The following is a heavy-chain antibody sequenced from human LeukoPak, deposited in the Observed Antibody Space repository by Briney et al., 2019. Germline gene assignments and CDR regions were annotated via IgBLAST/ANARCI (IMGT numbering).Heavy chain of an antibody. Sequence: SETLSLXCTVSGGSISSSSYYWGWIRQPPGKGLEWIGSIYYSGSTYYNPSLKSRVTISVDTSKNQFSLKLSSVTAADTAVYYCARSGSSYFDYWGQGTLVTVSS. V-gene: IGHV4-39*01. CDR3: ARSGSSYFDY. J-gene: IGHJ4*02. CDR1: GGSISSSSYY. CDR2: IYYSGST. D-gene: IGHD6-13*01.